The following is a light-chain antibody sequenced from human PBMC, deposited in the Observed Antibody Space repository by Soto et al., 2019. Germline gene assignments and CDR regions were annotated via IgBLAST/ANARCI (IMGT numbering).Light chain of an antibody. CDR1: QDISVY. J-gene: IGKJ5*01. V-gene: IGKV1-27*01. Sequence: DIQMTQSPSSLSASVGDRVTITCRASQDISVYLGWYQQKPGKVPKLLIYSASTLQSGVPSRFSVSGSGTDFTLTISSLQPEDVATYYCQKFNTAPLTFGQGTRLEIK. CDR3: QKFNTAPLT. CDR2: SAS.